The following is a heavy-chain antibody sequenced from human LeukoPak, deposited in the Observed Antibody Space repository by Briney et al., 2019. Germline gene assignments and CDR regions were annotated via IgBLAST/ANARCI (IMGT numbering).Heavy chain of an antibody. Sequence: PGGSLRLSCAASGFTFSSYSMNWVRQAPGKGLEWVSAISGSGGTTYFADSVKGRFTISRDNSKNTLYLQMNSLSPDDTAVYYCAKRTSMAGANFDFWGQGTLVTVSS. D-gene: IGHD6-19*01. J-gene: IGHJ4*02. V-gene: IGHV3-23*01. CDR3: AKRTSMAGANFDF. CDR1: GFTFSSYS. CDR2: ISGSGGTT.